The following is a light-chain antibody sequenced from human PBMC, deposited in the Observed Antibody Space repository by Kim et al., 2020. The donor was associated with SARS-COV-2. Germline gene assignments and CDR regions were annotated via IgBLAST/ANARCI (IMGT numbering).Light chain of an antibody. CDR2: EVS. CDR3: SSFANDRTFV. V-gene: IGLV2-23*02. CDR1: SSDVGDNDL. J-gene: IGLJ1*01. Sequence: GQSITISCTGTSSDVGDNDLVSWYQHFPGRAPKLIIFEVSKWPSGFSNRFSGSKSGNTASLTISGLQAEDEADYYCSSFANDRTFVFGTGTKVTVL.